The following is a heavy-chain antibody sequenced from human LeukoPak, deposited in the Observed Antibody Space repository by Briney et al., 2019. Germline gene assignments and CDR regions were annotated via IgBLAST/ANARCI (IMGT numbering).Heavy chain of an antibody. CDR2: INPNSGGT. V-gene: IGHV1-2*06. D-gene: IGHD2-15*01. Sequence: ASVKVSCKASGYTFTGYYMHWVRQAPGQGLEWMGRINPNSGGTNYAQEFQGRVTMTRDTSISTAYMELSRLRSDDTAVYYCASYCSGGSCYSAHMDVWGKGTTVTVSS. J-gene: IGHJ6*03. CDR3: ASYCSGGSCYSAHMDV. CDR1: GYTFTGYY.